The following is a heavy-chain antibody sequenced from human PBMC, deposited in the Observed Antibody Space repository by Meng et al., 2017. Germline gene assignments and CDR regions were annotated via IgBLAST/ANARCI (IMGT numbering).Heavy chain of an antibody. CDR3: ARASGGVYVDL. D-gene: IGHD1-26*01. Sequence: QVQLGEFGGGLLKPGESLMLSCTASGFTFRGYYISWIRQAPGKGLEWFSYISSSGSTIYYADSVKGRFTISRDNAKNSLYLQLSSLRAEDTAVYYCARASGGVYVDLWGRGTLVTASS. CDR1: GFTFRGYY. CDR2: ISSSGSTI. V-gene: IGHV3-11*01. J-gene: IGHJ2*01.